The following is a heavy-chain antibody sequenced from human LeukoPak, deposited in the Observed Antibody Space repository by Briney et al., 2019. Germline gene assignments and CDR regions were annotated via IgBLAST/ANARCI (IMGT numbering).Heavy chain of an antibody. CDR1: GFTFSSYG. Sequence: GGSLRLSCAASGFTFSSYGMSWVRHAPGKGLEWVSAISGSGGSTYYADSVKGRFTIFRDNSKNTLYLQMNSLRAEDTAVYYCAKSETTVNAYFDYWGQGTLVTVSS. V-gene: IGHV3-23*01. J-gene: IGHJ4*02. CDR2: ISGSGGST. D-gene: IGHD4-17*01. CDR3: AKSETTVNAYFDY.